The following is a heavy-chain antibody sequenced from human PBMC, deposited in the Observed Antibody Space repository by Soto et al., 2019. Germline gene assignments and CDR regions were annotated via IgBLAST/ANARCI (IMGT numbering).Heavy chain of an antibody. J-gene: IGHJ5*02. CDR2: IAYDGSNK. CDR3: AKDNCVSTSCYRLYNWFDP. D-gene: IGHD2-2*01. CDR1: GFTFSSYG. Sequence: QVQLVESGGGVVQPGRSLRLSCVASGFTFSSYGMHWVRQAPGKGLEWVAVIAYDGSNKYYADSVKGRFTISRDNSKNPLFLQMSSLRAEDTAVYYWAKDNCVSTSCYRLYNWFDPWGQGTLVTVSS. V-gene: IGHV3-30*18.